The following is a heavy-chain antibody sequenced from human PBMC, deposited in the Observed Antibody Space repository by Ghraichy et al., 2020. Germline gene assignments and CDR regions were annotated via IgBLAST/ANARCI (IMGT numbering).Heavy chain of an antibody. CDR2: MNPNSGGT. J-gene: IGHJ4*02. Sequence: ASVKVSCKASGYTFTDDYMHWVRQAPGQGLEWMGLMNPNSGGTTYAQKFQGRVTMTRDTSISTAYMELSRLTSDDTALYYCSRDVSGSYDYWGQGTLVTVSS. CDR3: SRDVSGSYDY. V-gene: IGHV1-2*02. CDR1: GYTFTDDY. D-gene: IGHD1-26*01.